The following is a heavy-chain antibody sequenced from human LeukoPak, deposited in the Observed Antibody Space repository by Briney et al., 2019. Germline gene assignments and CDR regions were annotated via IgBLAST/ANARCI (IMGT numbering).Heavy chain of an antibody. D-gene: IGHD6-19*01. CDR1: GFTVSSNY. CDR2: IYVVGST. CDR3: ARMYNSGWRYFDS. V-gene: IGHV3-53*01. Sequence: GGSLRLSCAASGFTVSSNYMSWVRQAPGKGLEWVSVIYVVGSTYYADSVRGRFTISRDNSRNTLYLQMNSLRAEDTAVYYCARMYNSGWRYFDSWGQGTLVTVSS. J-gene: IGHJ4*02.